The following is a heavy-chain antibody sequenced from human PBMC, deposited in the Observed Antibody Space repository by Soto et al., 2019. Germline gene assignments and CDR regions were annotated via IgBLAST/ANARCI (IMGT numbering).Heavy chain of an antibody. D-gene: IGHD6-13*01. J-gene: IGHJ3*02. V-gene: IGHV3-30-3*01. CDR3: SRTAGGRVRGALDI. Sequence: DLEESGGVVVQPGTSLRLSCVASGFTFSSYGMHWVRQAPGKGLEWVAVIPNTENKKYYADSVKGRFTISRDNSQNTLFLQMDSLMSEDTAMYYCSRTAGGRVRGALDIWGQGTMVTVS. CDR1: GFTFSSYG. CDR2: IPNTENKK.